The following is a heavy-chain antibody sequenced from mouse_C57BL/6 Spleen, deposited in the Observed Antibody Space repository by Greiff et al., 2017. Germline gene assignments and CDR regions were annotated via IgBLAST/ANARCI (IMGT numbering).Heavy chain of an antibody. CDR1: GFSFNTYA. V-gene: IGHV10-1*01. CDR3: VRQIPYYAMDY. CDR2: IRSKSNNYAT. Sequence: EVKLVESGGGLVQPKGSLKLSCAASGFSFNTYAMNWVRQAPGKGLEWVARIRSKSNNYATYYADSVKDRFTISRDDSESMLYLQMNNLKTEDTAMDYCVRQIPYYAMDYWGQGTSVTVSS. J-gene: IGHJ4*01. D-gene: IGHD5-1-1*01.